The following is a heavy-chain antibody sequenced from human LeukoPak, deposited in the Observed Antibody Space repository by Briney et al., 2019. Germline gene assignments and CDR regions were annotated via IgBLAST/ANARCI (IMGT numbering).Heavy chain of an antibody. CDR2: IYPGDSDT. Sequence: GNPLKFSGKGFGSSFTTSGSAWVRKLPGKALNWLGIIYPGDSDTRYSPSFQGQVTISADKSISTAYLQWSSLKASDTAMYYCARPDYGDYVGFDYWGQGTLVTVSS. J-gene: IGHJ4*02. V-gene: IGHV5-51*02. D-gene: IGHD4-17*01. CDR3: ARPDYGDYVGFDY. CDR1: GSSFTTSG.